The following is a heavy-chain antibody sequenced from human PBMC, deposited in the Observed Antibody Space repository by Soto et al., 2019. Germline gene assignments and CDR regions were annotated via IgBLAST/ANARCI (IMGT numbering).Heavy chain of an antibody. J-gene: IGHJ4*02. Sequence: SETLSLTCSVSGDSISSNNNYWNWIRQHPGKGLEWIGYFYYSGSTYYNPSLKSRVTISVNTSKNQFSLKLSSVTAADTAVYYCARDKITGLFDYWGQGTLLTVSS. CDR3: ARDKITGLFDY. V-gene: IGHV4-31*03. D-gene: IGHD2-8*02. CDR2: FYYSGST. CDR1: GDSISSNNNY.